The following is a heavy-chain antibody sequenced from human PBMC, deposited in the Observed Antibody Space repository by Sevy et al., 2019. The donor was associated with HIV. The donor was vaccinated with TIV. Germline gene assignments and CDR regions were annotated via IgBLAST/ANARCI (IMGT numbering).Heavy chain of an antibody. CDR2: MGYDGNNK. CDR3: ANKGGSRPNDAFDT. J-gene: IGHJ3*02. Sequence: GGSLRLSCAASGLTPSTYGIHWVRQAPGKVLEWVAVMGYDGNNKFCADSVKGRFTISRDDSKNTVFLQMVSLRVEDTAVYYCANKGGSRPNDAFDTWGQGTVVTVSS. D-gene: IGHD3-10*01. V-gene: IGHV3-33*06. CDR1: GLTPSTYG.